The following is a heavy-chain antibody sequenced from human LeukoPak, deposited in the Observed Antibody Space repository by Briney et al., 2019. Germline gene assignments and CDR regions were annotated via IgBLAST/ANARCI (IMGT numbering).Heavy chain of an antibody. J-gene: IGHJ6*03. CDR3: ARQSSSTIFGVNYYYYMDV. CDR1: GYSFTSYW. Sequence: GESLKISCKGSGYSFTSYWIGWVRQMPGKGLEWMGIIYPGDSDTRYSPSFQGQVTISADKSISTAYLQWSSLKASDTAMYYCARQSSSTIFGVNYYYYMDVWGKGTTVTVSS. CDR2: IYPGDSDT. D-gene: IGHD3-3*01. V-gene: IGHV5-51*01.